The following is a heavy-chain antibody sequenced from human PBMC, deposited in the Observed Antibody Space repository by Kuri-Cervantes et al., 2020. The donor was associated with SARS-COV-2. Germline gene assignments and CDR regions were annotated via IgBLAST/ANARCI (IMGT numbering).Heavy chain of an antibody. CDR3: ARHMAGAHDAFDI. D-gene: IGHD6-19*01. CDR1: GGSISSGDYY. CDR2: IYYSGST. Sequence: LRLSCTVSGGSISSGDYYWSWIRQPPGKGLEWIGYIYYSGSTYYNPSLESRVTISVDTSKNQFSLKLSSVTAADTAVYYCARHMAGAHDAFDIWGQGTMVTVSS. J-gene: IGHJ3*02. V-gene: IGHV4-30-4*08.